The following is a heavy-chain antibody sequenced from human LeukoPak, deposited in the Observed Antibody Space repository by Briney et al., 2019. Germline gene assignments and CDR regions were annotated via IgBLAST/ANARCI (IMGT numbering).Heavy chain of an antibody. CDR1: GYTCTSYG. J-gene: IGHJ4*02. CDR2: ISAYNGNI. V-gene: IGHV1-18*01. Sequence: ASVKVSCKTSGYTCTSYGITYVRQAPGKGLEGMGWISAYNGNIDYAQNLQGRVTMTTDTSTSTAYMELRSLRSDDTAVYYCTIMTQCTGGTCYSYDHWGQGTMVAVSS. CDR3: TIMTQCTGGTCYSYDH. D-gene: IGHD2-15*01.